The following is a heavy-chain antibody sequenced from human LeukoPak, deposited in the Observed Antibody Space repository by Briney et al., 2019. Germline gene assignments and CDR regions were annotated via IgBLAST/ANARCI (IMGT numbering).Heavy chain of an antibody. J-gene: IGHJ6*03. CDR2: ISGSISYSDT. V-gene: IGHV4-39*07. D-gene: IGHD2-2*01. CDR3: AARGYIVVVPAAKGGGPDNSYYYMDV. Sequence: PSETLSLTCSVSGGSIRSSFYWGWIRQPPGKGLEWIASISGSISYSDTYYNPSLKSRVTISVDSSKNQFSLKLSSVTAADTAVYYCAARGYIVVVPAAKGGGPDNSYYYMDVWGKGTTVTISS. CDR1: GGSIRSSFY.